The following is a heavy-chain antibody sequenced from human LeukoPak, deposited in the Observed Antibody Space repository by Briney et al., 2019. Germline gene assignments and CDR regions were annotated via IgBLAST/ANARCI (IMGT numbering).Heavy chain of an antibody. Sequence: SETLSLTCTVSGYSITSAYYWGWIRQPPGKGLEWIGSIYHSGSTYYNPSLKSRVTISVDTSKNQFSLKLSSVTAADTAVYYCARGGHYYDSSGYYSFDYWGQGTLVTVSS. CDR2: IYHSGST. J-gene: IGHJ4*02. V-gene: IGHV4-38-2*02. D-gene: IGHD3-22*01. CDR3: ARGGHYYDSSGYYSFDY. CDR1: GYSITSAYY.